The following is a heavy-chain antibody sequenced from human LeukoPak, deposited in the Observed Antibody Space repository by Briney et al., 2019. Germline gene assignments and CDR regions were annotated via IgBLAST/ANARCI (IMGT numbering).Heavy chain of an antibody. D-gene: IGHD5-24*01. CDR3: ARDRFEMAVGMDV. CDR1: GYTFTAYY. Sequence: GASVKVSCKASGYTFTAYYMHWVRQAPGQGLEWMGIINPSGGSTTYAQKFQGRVTMTRDTSTSTVYMELSSLRSEDTAVYYCARDRFEMAVGMDVWGQGTTVTVSS. V-gene: IGHV1-46*01. CDR2: INPSGGST. J-gene: IGHJ6*02.